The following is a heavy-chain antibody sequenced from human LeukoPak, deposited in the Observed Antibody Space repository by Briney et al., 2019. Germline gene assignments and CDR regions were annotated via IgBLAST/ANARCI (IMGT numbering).Heavy chain of an antibody. CDR1: GFSFSRHA. CDR3: ARSPGSTRIDY. V-gene: IGHV3-30-3*01. D-gene: IGHD2-2*01. J-gene: IGHJ4*02. Sequence: GGSLRLSCAASGFSFSRHAMYWVCQAPGKGLEWVAVISYDGSNKYYADSVKGRFTISRDNSKNTLYVQMNSLRAEDTAVYYCARSPGSTRIDYWGQGTLVTVSS. CDR2: ISYDGSNK.